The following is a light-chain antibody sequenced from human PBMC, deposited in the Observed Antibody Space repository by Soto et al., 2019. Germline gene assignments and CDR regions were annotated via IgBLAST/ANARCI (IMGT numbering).Light chain of an antibody. J-gene: IGKJ2*01. V-gene: IGKV1-27*01. CDR3: QKYNNGPPFT. CDR1: QGISTY. CDR2: AAS. Sequence: EIQMTQSPSSLSASVGDRVTITCRASQGISTYLAWYQQKPGKVPRLLIYAASTLHSGVPSRFSGSGSGTDFTLTISSLQSEDVANYYCQKYNNGPPFTFGQGTKVEIK.